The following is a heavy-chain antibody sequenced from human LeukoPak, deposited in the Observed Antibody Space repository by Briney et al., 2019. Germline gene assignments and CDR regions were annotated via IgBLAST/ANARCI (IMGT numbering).Heavy chain of an antibody. CDR1: GAFVSSDGFW. V-gene: IGHV4-61*03. CDR2: IGYSGTT. Sequence: SETLSLTCTVSGAFVSSDGFWWNWVRQPPGKGLEWIGQIGYSGTTNYKPSLKSRLTISTDASNNHFSLRLTSVTPADTAVYYCARIGGVFHHWGQGTLVTVSS. D-gene: IGHD3-10*01. J-gene: IGHJ1*01. CDR3: ARIGGVFHH.